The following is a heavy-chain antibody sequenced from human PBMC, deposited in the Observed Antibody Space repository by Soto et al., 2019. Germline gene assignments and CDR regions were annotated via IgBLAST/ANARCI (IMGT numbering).Heavy chain of an antibody. Sequence: ASETLSLTCTGSGGSISSGDYYWSWIRQPPGKGLEWIGYIYYSGSTYYNPSLKSRVTISVDTSKNQFSLKLSSVTAADTAVYYCARVSYYDSSGLTFDYWGQGTLVTVSS. CDR1: GGSISSGDYY. D-gene: IGHD3-22*01. J-gene: IGHJ4*02. CDR2: IYYSGST. CDR3: ARVSYYDSSGLTFDY. V-gene: IGHV4-30-4*01.